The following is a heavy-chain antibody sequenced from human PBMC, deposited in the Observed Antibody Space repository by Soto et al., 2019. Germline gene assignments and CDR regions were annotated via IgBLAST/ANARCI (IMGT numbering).Heavy chain of an antibody. CDR2: IYYSGST. J-gene: IGHJ4*02. CDR3: ARHYYDSSGYYSE. Sequence: QLQLQESGPGLVKPSETLSLTCTVSGGSISSSSYYWGWIRQPPGKGLEWIGSIYYSGSTYYNPSLKSRVTISVDTSKNQFSLKLSSVTAADTAVYYFARHYYDSSGYYSEWGQGTLVTVSS. CDR1: GGSISSSSYY. D-gene: IGHD3-22*01. V-gene: IGHV4-39*01.